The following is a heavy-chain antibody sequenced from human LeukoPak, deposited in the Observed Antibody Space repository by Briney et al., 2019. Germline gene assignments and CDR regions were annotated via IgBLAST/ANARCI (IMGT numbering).Heavy chain of an antibody. V-gene: IGHV3-7*01. CDR2: IKQDGSEK. J-gene: IGHJ4*02. CDR1: GFTFSSYW. Sequence: GGSLRLSCAASGFTFSSYWMSWVRQAPGKGLEWVANIKQDGSEKYYVDSVKGRFTISKDNAKNSLYLQMNSLRAEDTAVYYCVRDFSLTRLERPFDSWGQGTLVTVSS. D-gene: IGHD1-1*01. CDR3: VRDFSLTRLERPFDS.